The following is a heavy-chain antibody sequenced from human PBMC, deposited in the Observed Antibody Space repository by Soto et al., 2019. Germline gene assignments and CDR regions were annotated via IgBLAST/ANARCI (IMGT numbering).Heavy chain of an antibody. D-gene: IGHD4-17*01. CDR1: GYSFTSYW. J-gene: IGHJ3*02. CDR2: IYPGASDT. CDR3: VTHVYGGNSYGAFDI. V-gene: IGHV5-51*01. Sequence: GESLKISCKGSGYSFTSYWIGWVRQMPGKGLEWMGIIYPGASDTRYSPSFQGQVTISADKSISTAYLQWSSLKASATAMYYCVTHVYGGNSYGAFDIWGQGTMVTVSS.